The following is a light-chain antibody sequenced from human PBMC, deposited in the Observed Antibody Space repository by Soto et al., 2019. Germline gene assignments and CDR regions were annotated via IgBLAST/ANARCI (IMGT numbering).Light chain of an antibody. CDR2: EVS. CDR3: SSYAGSDKVVI. V-gene: IGLV2-8*01. J-gene: IGLJ2*01. CDR1: SSDIGGYNY. Sequence: QSALTQPPSASGSPGQSVTISCTGSSSDIGGYNYVSWYQQHPGTAPHLIIYEVSKRPSGVSDRFSGSKSGSTASLTVSGLQADDEAHYFCSSYAGSDKVVIFGGGTKLTVL.